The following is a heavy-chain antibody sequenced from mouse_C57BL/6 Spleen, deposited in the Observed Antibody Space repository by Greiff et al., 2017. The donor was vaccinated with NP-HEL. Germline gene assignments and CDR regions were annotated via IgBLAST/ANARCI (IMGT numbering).Heavy chain of an antibody. CDR3: ARGYDYDGRGGYYFDY. V-gene: IGHV1-47*01. CDR2: FHPYNDDT. D-gene: IGHD2-4*01. Sequence: VQLQQSGAELVKPGASVKMSCKASGYTFTTYPIEWMKQNHGKSLEWIGNFHPYNDDTKYNEKFKGKATLTVEKSSSTVYLELSRLTSDDSAVYYCARGYDYDGRGGYYFDYWGQGTTLTVSS. J-gene: IGHJ2*01. CDR1: GYTFTTYP.